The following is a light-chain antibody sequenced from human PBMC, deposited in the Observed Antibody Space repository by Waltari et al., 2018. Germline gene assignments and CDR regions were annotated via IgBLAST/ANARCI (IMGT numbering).Light chain of an antibody. CDR3: QHYSNWPLT. CDR2: GAS. J-gene: IGKJ4*01. V-gene: IGKV3-15*01. Sequence: EIVLTQSPGTLSLSPGERATLSCRASQSVRSNYLAWYQQKPGQAPRLIIYGASTRATGIPARFSGSGSGTEFTLSISSLQSEDFAVYYCQHYSNWPLTFGGGTKVEIK. CDR1: QSVRSN.